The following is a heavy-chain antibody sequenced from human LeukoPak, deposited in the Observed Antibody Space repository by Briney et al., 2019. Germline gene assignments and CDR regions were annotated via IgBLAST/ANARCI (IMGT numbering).Heavy chain of an antibody. CDR1: GGSFSGYY. J-gene: IGHJ4*02. D-gene: IGHD5-12*01. CDR3: ASAIVATRNLDY. CDR2: INHSGST. V-gene: IGHV4-34*01. Sequence: SETLSLTCAVYGGSFSGYYWSWLRQPPGKGLEWIGEINHSGSTNYNPSLKSRVTISVDTSKNQFSLKLSSVTAADTAVYYCASAIVATRNLDYWGQGTLVTVSS.